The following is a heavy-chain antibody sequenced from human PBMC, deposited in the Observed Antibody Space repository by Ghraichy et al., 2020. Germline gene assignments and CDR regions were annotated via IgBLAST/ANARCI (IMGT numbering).Heavy chain of an antibody. CDR2: IKQDGSEK. D-gene: IGHD1-20*01. Sequence: GESLNISCAASGFTFSSYWMSWVRQAPGKGLEWVANIKQDGSEKYYVDSVKGRFTISRDNAKNSLYLQMNSLRAEDTAVYYCARVNWNYFDYWGQGTLVTVSS. J-gene: IGHJ4*02. CDR3: ARVNWNYFDY. V-gene: IGHV3-7*03. CDR1: GFTFSSYW.